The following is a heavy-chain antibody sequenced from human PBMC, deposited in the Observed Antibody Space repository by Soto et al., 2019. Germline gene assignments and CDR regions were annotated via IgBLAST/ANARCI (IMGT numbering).Heavy chain of an antibody. J-gene: IGHJ4*02. CDR1: GFSLTTSGVA. D-gene: IGHD2-2*01. CDR3: AHRPTSPDDFYFDY. CDR2: FYWNDDK. V-gene: IGHV2-5*01. Sequence: QITLTESGPTLVTPTQTLTLTCSFSGFSLTTSGVAVGWFRQPPGKAPEGLALFYWNDDKRYSPSRRSRLTVTGDSSKNQVVLTLANVDPVDSGTYYCAHRPTSPDDFYFDYWGQGTLVTVSS.